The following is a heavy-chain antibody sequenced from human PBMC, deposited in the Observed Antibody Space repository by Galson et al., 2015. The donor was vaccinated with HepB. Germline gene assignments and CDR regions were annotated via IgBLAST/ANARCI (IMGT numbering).Heavy chain of an antibody. CDR1: GFIFNNAW. J-gene: IGHJ5*02. CDR3: TTAAA. Sequence: SLRLSCAASGFIFNNAWMNWVRQGPGKGLEWVGRIKSKADGGTTDYATPVKGRFTVSRDDSKNMLYLQMNSLQVEDTAVYYCTTAAAWGQGTLVTVSS. CDR2: IKSKADGGTT. V-gene: IGHV3-15*07.